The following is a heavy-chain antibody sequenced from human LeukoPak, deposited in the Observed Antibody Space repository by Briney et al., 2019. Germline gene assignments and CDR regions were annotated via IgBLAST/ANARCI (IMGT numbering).Heavy chain of an antibody. Sequence: GGSLRLSCAASGFTFSSYAMSWVRQAPGKGLEWVANINQDGSEKNYVDSVKGRFTISRDSAKNSLYLQMDSLRVEDTAIYYCARCSGWAFKNWGQGTLVTVSS. J-gene: IGHJ4*02. CDR2: INQDGSEK. D-gene: IGHD6-19*01. CDR1: GFTFSSYA. CDR3: ARCSGWAFKN. V-gene: IGHV3-7*01.